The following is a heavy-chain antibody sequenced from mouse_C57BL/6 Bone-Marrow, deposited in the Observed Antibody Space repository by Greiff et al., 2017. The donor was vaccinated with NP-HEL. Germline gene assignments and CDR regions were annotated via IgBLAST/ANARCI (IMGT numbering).Heavy chain of an antibody. CDR1: GYTFTSYW. Sequence: QVQLQQPGAELVKPGASVKMSCKASGYTFTSYWITWVKQRPGQGLEWIGDIYPGSGSTNYNEKFKSKATLTVDTSSSTAYMQLSSLTSEDSAVYYCARFPDYYGSSYVDAMDYWGQGTSVTVSS. CDR2: IYPGSGST. D-gene: IGHD1-1*01. V-gene: IGHV1-55*01. CDR3: ARFPDYYGSSYVDAMDY. J-gene: IGHJ4*01.